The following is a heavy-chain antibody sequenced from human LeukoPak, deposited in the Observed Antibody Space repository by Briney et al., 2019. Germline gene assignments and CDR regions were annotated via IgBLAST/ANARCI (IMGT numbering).Heavy chain of an antibody. Sequence: GGSLRLSCAASTFSFSEYPMGWVRQAPGKGLEWVSGISAGGDGTYYADPVKGRFTISRDNSKNTLYLQMNSLRAEDTAVYYCARDWASRQWLVSYAFDIWGQGTMVTVSS. D-gene: IGHD6-19*01. V-gene: IGHV3-23*01. CDR3: ARDWASRQWLVSYAFDI. CDR1: TFSFSEYP. J-gene: IGHJ3*02. CDR2: ISAGGDGT.